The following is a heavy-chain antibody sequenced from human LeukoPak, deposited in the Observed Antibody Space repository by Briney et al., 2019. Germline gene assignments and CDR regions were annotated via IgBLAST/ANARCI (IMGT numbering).Heavy chain of an antibody. Sequence: PGGSLRLSCAASGSTFSAYWMTWVRQAPGKGLEWVANIKQDGSNVEYLDSVKGSRDNSKDTLYLQMNSLRAEDTAIYYCAKGPFFYYDASGYNYFESWGQGTLVTVSS. V-gene: IGHV3-7*03. CDR3: AKGPFFYYDASGYNYFES. CDR2: IKQDGSNV. CDR1: GSTFSAYW. D-gene: IGHD3-22*01. J-gene: IGHJ4*02.